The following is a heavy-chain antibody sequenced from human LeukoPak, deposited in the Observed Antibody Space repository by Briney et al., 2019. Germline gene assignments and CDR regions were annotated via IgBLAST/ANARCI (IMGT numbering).Heavy chain of an antibody. V-gene: IGHV3-23*01. J-gene: IGHJ4*02. D-gene: IGHD3-22*01. CDR1: GFTFSSYA. CDR2: ISGSGGST. CDR3: AKVKAPDYYYSSVIDY. Sequence: GGSLRLSCAASGFTFSSYAMSWVRQAPGKGLEWVSAISGSGGSTYYADSVKGRFTISRDNSKNTLYLQMNSLRAEDTAVYYCAKVKAPDYYYSSVIDYWGRGTLVTVSS.